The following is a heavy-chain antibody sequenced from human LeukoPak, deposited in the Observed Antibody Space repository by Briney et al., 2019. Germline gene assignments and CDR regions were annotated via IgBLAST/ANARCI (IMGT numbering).Heavy chain of an antibody. CDR2: IRHDGSTK. D-gene: IGHD5-24*01. CDR1: GFTFRSYG. Sequence: PGGSLRLSCAASGFTFRSYGTHWVRQAPGKGLEWVAFIRHDGSTKYYADSVKGRFTISRDNAKNSLYLQMNSLRAEDTAVYYCARDGEMATMGGLYYGMDVWGQGTTVTVSS. CDR3: ARDGEMATMGGLYYGMDV. V-gene: IGHV3-30*02. J-gene: IGHJ6*02.